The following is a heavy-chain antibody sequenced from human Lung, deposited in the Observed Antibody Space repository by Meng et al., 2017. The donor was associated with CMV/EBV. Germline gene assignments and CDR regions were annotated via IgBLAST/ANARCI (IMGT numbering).Heavy chain of an antibody. J-gene: IGHJ3*02. CDR3: VKEESGYYDALDI. CDR2: IDPKSGDT. D-gene: IGHD3-3*01. Sequence: GGSLRLXCKASGYTFTGDYLHWVRQAPGQGLEWMASIDPKSGDTKFAQKFQGRVTMTRDTSISTLYMQLSTLRSDDTAVYYCVKEESGYYDALDIWGQGTMVTVSS. CDR1: GYTFTGDY. V-gene: IGHV1-2*02.